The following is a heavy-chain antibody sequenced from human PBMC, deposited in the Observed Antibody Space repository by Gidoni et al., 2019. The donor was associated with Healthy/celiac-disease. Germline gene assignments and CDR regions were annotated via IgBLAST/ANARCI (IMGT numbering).Heavy chain of an antibody. CDR2: IIPIFGTA. V-gene: IGHV1-69*01. D-gene: IGHD3-10*01. CDR3: ARDKGTMVRGISDAFDI. CDR1: GGTFSSYA. Sequence: QVQLVQSGAEVKKPGSSVKVSCKASGGTFSSYAISWVRQAPGQGLEWMGGIIPIFGTANYARKFQGRVTITADESTSTAYMELSSLRSEDTAVYYCARDKGTMVRGISDAFDIWGQGTMVTVSS. J-gene: IGHJ3*02.